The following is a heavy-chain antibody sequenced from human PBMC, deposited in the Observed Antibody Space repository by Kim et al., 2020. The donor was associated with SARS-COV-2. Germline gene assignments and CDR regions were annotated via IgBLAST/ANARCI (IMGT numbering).Heavy chain of an antibody. D-gene: IGHD2-15*01. CDR1: GGSISSYY. J-gene: IGHJ2*01. Sequence: SETLSLTCTVSGGSISSYYWSWIRQPPGKGLEWIGYIYYSGSTNYTPSLESRVTISVDTSKNQFSLKLSSVTAADTAVYYCASVVGSAPYWYFDLWGRGTLVTVSS. CDR3: ASVVGSAPYWYFDL. V-gene: IGHV4-59*13. CDR2: IYYSGST.